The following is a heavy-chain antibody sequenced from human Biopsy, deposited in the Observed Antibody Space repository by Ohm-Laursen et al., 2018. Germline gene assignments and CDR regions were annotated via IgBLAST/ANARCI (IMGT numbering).Heavy chain of an antibody. CDR1: GFTFNNYG. CDR3: GKDRYNYTPIGGFSMDV. J-gene: IGHJ6*02. Sequence: SLRLSCTASGFTFNNYGMQWVRQAPGKGLEWVAFIFYDGSNTYYADSVKGRSTISRDNSRDTLYLQMSSLRAEDTAVYYCGKDRYNYTPIGGFSMDVWGQGTTVTVSS. D-gene: IGHD5-18*01. CDR2: IFYDGSNT. V-gene: IGHV3-30*02.